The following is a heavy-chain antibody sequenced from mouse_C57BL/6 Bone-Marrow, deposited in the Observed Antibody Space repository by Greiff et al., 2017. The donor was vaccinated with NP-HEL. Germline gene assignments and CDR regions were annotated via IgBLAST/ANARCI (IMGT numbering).Heavy chain of an antibody. Sequence: QVHVKQPGAELVMPGASVKLSCKASGYTFTSYWMHWVKQRPGQGLEWIGEIDPSDSYTNYNQKFKGKSTLTVDKSSSTAYMQLSSLTSEDSAVYYCAREMDYWGQGTSVTVSS. J-gene: IGHJ4*01. V-gene: IGHV1-69*01. CDR1: GYTFTSYW. CDR2: IDPSDSYT. CDR3: AREMDY.